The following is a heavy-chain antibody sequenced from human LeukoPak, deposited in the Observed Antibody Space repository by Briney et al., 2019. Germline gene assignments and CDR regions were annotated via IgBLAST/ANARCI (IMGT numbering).Heavy chain of an antibody. V-gene: IGHV4-38-2*01. J-gene: IGHJ6*03. Sequence: SETLSLTGAVSGYSISSGYYWGWIRQPPGKGLEWIGGIYHSGSTYYNPSLKSRVTISVDTSKNQFSLKLSSVTAADTAVYYCASVAARYYYYYYMDVWGKGTTVTVSS. CDR2: IYHSGST. CDR3: ASVAARYYYYYYMDV. D-gene: IGHD6-6*01. CDR1: GYSISSGYY.